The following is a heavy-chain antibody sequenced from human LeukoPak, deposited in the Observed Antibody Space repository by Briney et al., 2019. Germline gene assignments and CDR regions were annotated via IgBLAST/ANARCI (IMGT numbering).Heavy chain of an antibody. J-gene: IGHJ6*02. V-gene: IGHV3-21*05. CDR1: GFIFSSFS. D-gene: IGHD2-15*01. CDR2: ISSSSSYT. CDR3: ARGDYCSGGSCYSGVYYYYYGMDV. Sequence: GGSLRLSCAASGFIFSSFSVNWVRQAPGKGLEWVSYISSSSSYTNYADSVKGRFTISRDNAKNSLYLQMNSLRAEDTAVYYCARGDYCSGGSCYSGVYYYYYGMDVWGQGTTVTVSS.